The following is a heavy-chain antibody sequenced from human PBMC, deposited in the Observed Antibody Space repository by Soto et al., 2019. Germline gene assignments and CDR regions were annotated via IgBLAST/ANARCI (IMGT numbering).Heavy chain of an antibody. D-gene: IGHD5-12*01. CDR3: AAGGGLPRYY. CDR2: IYHSGST. Sequence: QLQLQESGSGLVKPSQTLSLTCAVSGGSISSGGYSWSWIRQPPGKGLEWIGYIYHSGSTYYNPSRKRRVTISVDMSKNQFSLKLSSVTAADTAVYYCAAGGGLPRYYWGQGTLVTVSS. V-gene: IGHV4-30-2*01. J-gene: IGHJ4*02. CDR1: GGSISSGGYS.